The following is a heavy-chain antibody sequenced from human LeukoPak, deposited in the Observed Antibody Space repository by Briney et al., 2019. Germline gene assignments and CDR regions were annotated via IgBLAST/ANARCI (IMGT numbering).Heavy chain of an antibody. CDR2: IYPGDSDT. V-gene: IGHV5-51*01. J-gene: IGHJ3*02. CDR1: GYSFTSYW. Sequence: GESLKISCKGSGYSFTSYWIGWVRQMPGKGLEWMGIIYPGDSDTRYSPSFQGQVTISADKSISTAYLQWSSLKASDTAMYYCARSRGGFWSGIRRHLSWAFDAFDIWGQGTVVTVSS. D-gene: IGHD3-3*01. CDR3: ARSRGGFWSGIRRHLSWAFDAFDI.